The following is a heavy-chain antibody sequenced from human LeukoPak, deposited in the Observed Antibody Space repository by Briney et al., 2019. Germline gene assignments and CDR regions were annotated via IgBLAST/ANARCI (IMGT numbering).Heavy chain of an antibody. CDR1: GFTFSSYW. CDR2: IKTDGTTT. D-gene: IGHD3-3*01. Sequence: PGGSLRLSCAASGFTFSSYWMYWVRRVPGKGLVWVSCIKTDGTTTNYADSVQGRFTISRDNAKNSLYLQMNSLRAVDTAVYYCARGDDFWSGPNFDYWGQGTLVTVSS. V-gene: IGHV3-74*01. CDR3: ARGDDFWSGPNFDY. J-gene: IGHJ4*02.